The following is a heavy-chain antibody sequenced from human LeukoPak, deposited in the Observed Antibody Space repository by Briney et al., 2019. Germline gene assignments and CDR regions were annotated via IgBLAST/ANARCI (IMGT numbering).Heavy chain of an antibody. J-gene: IGHJ4*02. V-gene: IGHV3-48*03. CDR3: ARGGDPFDY. D-gene: IGHD2-21*02. Sequence: PGGSLRLSCAASGFTFSDYEMNWVRQAPGKGLEWVSYISTSGSSMYYADSVKGRFTISRDNAKNSLYLQMNSLRGEDTAVYYCARGGDPFDYWGQGALVTVSS. CDR1: GFTFSDYE. CDR2: ISTSGSSM.